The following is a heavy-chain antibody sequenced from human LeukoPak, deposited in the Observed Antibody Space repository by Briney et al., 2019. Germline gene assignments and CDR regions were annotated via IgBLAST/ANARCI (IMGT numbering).Heavy chain of an antibody. Sequence: GGSLRLSCAASGFTFSSYAMHSVRQAPGKGLEWVAVISYDGSNKYYADSVKGRFTISRDNSKNTLYLQMNSLRAEDTAVYYCARASCSGGSCYSDYWGQGTLVTVSS. V-gene: IGHV3-30-3*01. CDR2: ISYDGSNK. J-gene: IGHJ4*02. D-gene: IGHD2-15*01. CDR1: GFTFSSYA. CDR3: ARASCSGGSCYSDY.